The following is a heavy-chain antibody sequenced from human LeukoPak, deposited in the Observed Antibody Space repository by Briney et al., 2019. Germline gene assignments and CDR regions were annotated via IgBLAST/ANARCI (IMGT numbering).Heavy chain of an antibody. CDR1: GFTVVNNY. Sequence: GGSLRLSCAASGFTVVNNYMNWVRQAPGKGLEWVSVLYSDGNTKYADSVQGRFTISRDNSKNTLYLEMDSLSPDDTAVYYCARGVQPLAANTLAYWGQGTLVTVSS. CDR2: LYSDGNT. D-gene: IGHD3-16*01. CDR3: ARGVQPLAANTLAY. V-gene: IGHV3-53*01. J-gene: IGHJ4*02.